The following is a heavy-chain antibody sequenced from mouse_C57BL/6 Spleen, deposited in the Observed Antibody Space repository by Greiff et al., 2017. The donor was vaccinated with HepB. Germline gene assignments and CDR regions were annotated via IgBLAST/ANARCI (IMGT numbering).Heavy chain of an antibody. Sequence: QVQLQQSGPELVKPGASVKISCKASGYAFSSSWMNWVKQRPGKGLEWIGRIYPGDGDTNYNGKFKGKATLTADKSSSTAYMQLSSLTSEDSAVYFCAGPIGLRDYYAMDYWGQGTSVTVSS. CDR2: IYPGDGDT. V-gene: IGHV1-82*01. CDR3: AGPIGLRDYYAMDY. D-gene: IGHD2-14*01. CDR1: GYAFSSSW. J-gene: IGHJ4*01.